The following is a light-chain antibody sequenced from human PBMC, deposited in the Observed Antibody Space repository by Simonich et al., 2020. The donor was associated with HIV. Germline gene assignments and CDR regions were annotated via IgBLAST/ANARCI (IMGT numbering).Light chain of an antibody. CDR3: GADHGSGSNFVWV. CDR1: SGYSDYK. V-gene: IGLV9-49*01. CDR2: GGTGGLVG. Sequence: QPVLTQPPSASASLGASVTLTCTLSSGYSDYKVDWYQQRPGKGPRFVMRGGTGGLVGYKGDGIPARLSGLGSGLNRYLTIKNIQEEDESDYHCGADHGSGSNFVWVFGGGTKLTVL. J-gene: IGLJ3*02.